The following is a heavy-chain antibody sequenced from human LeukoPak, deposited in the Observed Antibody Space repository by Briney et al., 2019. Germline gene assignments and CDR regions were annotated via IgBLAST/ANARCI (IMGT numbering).Heavy chain of an antibody. J-gene: IGHJ4*02. CDR3: ARYSSSWSFFDY. V-gene: IGHV3-21*01. Sequence: GGSLRLSCAASGFTFSSYSMNWVRQAPGKGLEWVSSISSSSSYIYYADSVKGRFTISRDNAKNSLYLQTNSLRAEDTAVYYCARYSSSWSFFDYWGQGTLVTVSS. CDR1: GFTFSSYS. CDR2: ISSSSSYI. D-gene: IGHD6-13*01.